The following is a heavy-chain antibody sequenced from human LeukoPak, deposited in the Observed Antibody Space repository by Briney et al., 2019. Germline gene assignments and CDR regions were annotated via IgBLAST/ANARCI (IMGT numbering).Heavy chain of an antibody. CDR2: ISSNGGST. V-gene: IGHV3-64*01. CDR3: ARGYDFWSGYWSHSDY. D-gene: IGHD3-3*01. J-gene: IGHJ4*02. CDR1: GLTFSSYA. Sequence: PGGSLRLSCAASGLTFSSYAMHWVRQAPGKGLEYVSAISSNGGSTYYANSVKGRFTISRDNSKNTLYLQMGSLRAEDMAVYYCARGYDFWSGYWSHSDYWGQGTLVTVSS.